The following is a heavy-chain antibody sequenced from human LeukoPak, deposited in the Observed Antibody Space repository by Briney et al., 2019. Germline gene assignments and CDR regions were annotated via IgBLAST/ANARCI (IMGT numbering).Heavy chain of an antibody. J-gene: IGHJ4*02. V-gene: IGHV1-2*02. D-gene: IGHD3-16*02. CDR3: ARDRIYDYVWGSYREFDY. Sequence: WASVKVSCKASGYTFTGYYMHWVRQAPGQGLEWMGWINPNSGGTNYAQKFQGRVTMTRDTSISTAYMELSRLRSDDTAVYYCARDRIYDYVWGSYREFDYWGQGTLVTVSS. CDR2: INPNSGGT. CDR1: GYTFTGYY.